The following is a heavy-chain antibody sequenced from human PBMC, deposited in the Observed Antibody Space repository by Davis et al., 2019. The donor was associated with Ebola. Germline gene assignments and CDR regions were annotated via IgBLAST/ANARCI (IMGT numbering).Heavy chain of an antibody. CDR1: GYTFTGYY. D-gene: IGHD3-9*01. J-gene: IGHJ4*02. CDR2: INPNSGGA. CDR3: ATEDILTGYFDY. V-gene: IGHV1-2*02. Sequence: ASVKVSCKASGYTFTGYYMHWVRQAPGQGLEWMGWINPNSGGANYAQKFQGRVTMTRDTSISTAYMELSRLRSDDTAVYYCATEDILTGYFDYWGQGTLVTVSS.